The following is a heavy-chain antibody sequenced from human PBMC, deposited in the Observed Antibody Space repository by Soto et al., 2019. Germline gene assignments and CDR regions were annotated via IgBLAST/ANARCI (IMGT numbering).Heavy chain of an antibody. CDR1: EGSFSGYY. CDR2: INHSGST. D-gene: IGHD3-10*01. V-gene: IGHV4-34*01. J-gene: IGHJ6*02. CDR3: ARLLSSNYYGSGRHQNYYYGMDV. Sequence: SATKSLSWAVDEGSFSGYYGSWIRQPPGKGLEWIGEINHSGSTNYNPSLKSRVTISVDTSKNQFSLKLSSVTAADTALYYCARLLSSNYYGSGRHQNYYYGMDVWGQGTTVTVSS.